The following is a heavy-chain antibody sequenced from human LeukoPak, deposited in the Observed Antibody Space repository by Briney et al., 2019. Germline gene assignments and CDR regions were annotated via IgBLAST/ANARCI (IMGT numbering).Heavy chain of an antibody. CDR1: GGSITDYNW. CDR2: IYHAGNA. D-gene: IGHD3-16*01. CDR3: ARVVMLRGSGFWFDP. J-gene: IGHJ5*02. V-gene: IGHV4-4*02. Sequence: SETLSLTCAVSGGSITDYNWWSWVRQSPGKGLEWIGEIYHAGNANYNPSLKSRVTMSVDKSQNRFSLKLTSLTAADTAAYYCARVVMLRGSGFWFDPWGQGAPVTVSS.